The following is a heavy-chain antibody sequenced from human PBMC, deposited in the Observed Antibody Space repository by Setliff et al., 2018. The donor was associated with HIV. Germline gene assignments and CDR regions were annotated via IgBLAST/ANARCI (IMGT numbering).Heavy chain of an antibody. J-gene: IGHJ1*01. CDR1: GFTFSSNG. V-gene: IGHV3-33*03. D-gene: IGHD5-18*01. Sequence: GESLKISCAASGFTFSSNGMHWVRQAPGKGLEWVAVIWYDGSNKYYADSVKGRFTISRDNSKNTLYLQMNSLRAEDTAVYYCAKDRTAMAPEYFQHWGQGTLVTVSS. CDR3: AKDRTAMAPEYFQH. CDR2: IWYDGSNK.